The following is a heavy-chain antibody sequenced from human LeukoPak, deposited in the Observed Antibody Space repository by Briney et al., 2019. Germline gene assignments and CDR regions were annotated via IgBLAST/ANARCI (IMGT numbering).Heavy chain of an antibody. V-gene: IGHV1-69*05. CDR1: GGTFSSYA. J-gene: IGHJ6*03. D-gene: IGHD5-18*01. CDR2: IIPIFGTA. Sequence: SVKVSCKASGGTFSSYAISWVRQAPGQGLEWMGGIIPIFGTANYAQKFQGRVTITTDESTSTAYMELSSLRSEDTAVYYCASSREGYSYGPYYYYMDVWGKGITVTVSS. CDR3: ASSREGYSYGPYYYYMDV.